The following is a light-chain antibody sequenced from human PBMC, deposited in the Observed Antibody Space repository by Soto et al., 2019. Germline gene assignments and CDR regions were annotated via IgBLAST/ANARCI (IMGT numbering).Light chain of an antibody. CDR3: SLYTSSSTFV. CDR1: SSDVGTYNL. Sequence: QSGLAQPASVSGSPGQSITISCTGTSSDVGTYNLVSWYQQHPGKAPKLMIYEDSKRPSGVSNRFSGSKSGNTASLTISGLQAEDEADYYCSLYTSSSTFVFGTGTKVTVL. J-gene: IGLJ1*01. V-gene: IGLV2-14*02. CDR2: EDS.